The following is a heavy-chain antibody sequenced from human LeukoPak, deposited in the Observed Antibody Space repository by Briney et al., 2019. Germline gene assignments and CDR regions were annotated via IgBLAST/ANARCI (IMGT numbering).Heavy chain of an antibody. CDR3: ARGPSGYHNT. J-gene: IGHJ4*02. CDR1: GFTFRSSG. CDR2: IQYDLSQK. V-gene: IGHV3-30*02. Sequence: GGSLRLSCAASGFTFRSSGMHWVRQAPGKGLEWVTFIQYDLSQKYYADSVKGRIFISRDNLKNTLYLQMSSLRIEDTAVYFCARGPSGYHNTGGQGTLVTVSS. D-gene: IGHD5-12*01.